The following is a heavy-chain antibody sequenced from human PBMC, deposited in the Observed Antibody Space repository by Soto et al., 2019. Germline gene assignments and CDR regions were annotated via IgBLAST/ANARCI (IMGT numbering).Heavy chain of an antibody. Sequence: EVQLLESGGGLVQPGGSLRLSCTASGFTFSNYAMSWVRQAPGKGLEWVSTISGSGDSTNYADSVKGQFAISRDNSNNMLYVQMESRRGEETAVYYCCEENRLGYWSGRICYGYFDYWGQGTLFTVSS. V-gene: IGHV3-23*01. CDR3: CEENRLGYWSGRICYGYFDY. J-gene: IGHJ4*02. D-gene: IGHD2-15*01. CDR1: GFTFSNYA. CDR2: ISGSGDST.